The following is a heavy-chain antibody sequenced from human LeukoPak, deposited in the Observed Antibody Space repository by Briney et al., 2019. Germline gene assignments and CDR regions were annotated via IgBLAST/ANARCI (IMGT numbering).Heavy chain of an antibody. D-gene: IGHD2-15*01. J-gene: IGHJ5*02. Sequence: PGGSLRLSCAASGFTFREYSMSWVRQAPGKGLEWVSNIRSNGGDTYYTDSVKGRFTISRDNSKNTLYLEMNSLRAGDTAVYCCAKGGYTTWFDPWGQGTLVTVSS. CDR3: AKGGYTTWFDP. V-gene: IGHV3-23*01. CDR2: IRSNGGDT. CDR1: GFTFREYS.